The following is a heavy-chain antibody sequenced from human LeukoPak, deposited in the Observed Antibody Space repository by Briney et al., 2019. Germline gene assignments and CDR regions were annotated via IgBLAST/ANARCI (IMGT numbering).Heavy chain of an antibody. CDR3: AKDPYYDATGAFDI. V-gene: IGHV3-9*01. CDR2: ISWNSGSI. J-gene: IGHJ3*02. CDR1: GFTFDDYA. D-gene: IGHD3-22*01. Sequence: TGGSLRLSCAASGFTFDDYAMHWVRQAPGKGLEWVSGISWNSGSIGYADSVKGRFTISRDNAKNSLYLQMNSLRAEDTALYYCAKDPYYDATGAFDIWGQGTMVTVSS.